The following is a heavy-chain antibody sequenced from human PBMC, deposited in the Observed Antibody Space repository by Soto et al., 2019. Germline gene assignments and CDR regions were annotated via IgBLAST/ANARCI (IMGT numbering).Heavy chain of an antibody. CDR2: ISYDGSNK. Sequence: GGSLRLSCAASGFTFSSYGMHWVRQAPGKGLEWVAVISYDGSNKYYADSVKGRFTISRDNSKNTLYLQMNSLRAEDTAVYYCAKALYGAGYYYGMDVWGQGTTVTVSS. CDR3: AKALYGAGYYYGMDV. V-gene: IGHV3-30*18. CDR1: GFTFSSYG. D-gene: IGHD6-19*01. J-gene: IGHJ6*02.